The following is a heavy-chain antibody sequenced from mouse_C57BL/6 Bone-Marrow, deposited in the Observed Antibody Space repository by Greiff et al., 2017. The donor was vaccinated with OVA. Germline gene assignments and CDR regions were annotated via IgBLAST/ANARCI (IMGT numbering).Heavy chain of an antibody. CDR1: GYAFSSSW. CDR2: IYPGDGDT. Sequence: VQLQQSGPELVKPGASVKISCKASGYAFSSSWMNWVKQRPGKGLEWIGRIYPGDGDTNYNGKFKGKATLTADKSSSTAYMQLSSLTSEDSAVYFCARRGVITTTFDYWGQGTTLTVSS. D-gene: IGHD1-1*01. J-gene: IGHJ2*01. V-gene: IGHV1-82*01. CDR3: ARRGVITTTFDY.